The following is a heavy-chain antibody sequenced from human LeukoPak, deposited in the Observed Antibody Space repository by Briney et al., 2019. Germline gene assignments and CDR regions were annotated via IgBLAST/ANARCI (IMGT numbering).Heavy chain of an antibody. CDR3: VRSPIGASAY. CDR1: GYTFTDSY. CDR2: ISPNNGDT. V-gene: IGHV1-2*02. Sequence: ASVKVSCKPSGYTFTDSYIHWVRQAPGVGLQWMGWISPNNGDTKYAEDFQDRVTMTRDTSISTAYMELTGLTPDDTAVYYCVRSPIGASAYWGRGTLLTVSS. J-gene: IGHJ4*02. D-gene: IGHD3-10*01.